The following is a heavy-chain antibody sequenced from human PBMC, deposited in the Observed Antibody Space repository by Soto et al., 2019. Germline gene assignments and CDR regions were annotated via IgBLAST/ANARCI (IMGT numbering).Heavy chain of an antibody. CDR3: ATVPTYYYDRNGYANAFEI. CDR2: IYYSGST. D-gene: IGHD3-22*01. Sequence: SETLSLTCTVSGGSINSGDYYWSWIRQPPGKGLEWIGYIYYSGSTYHNPSLKSRINISLDTSKNQFSLRLNSVTVADTAVYYCATVPTYYYDRNGYANAFEIWGPGTMVTVSS. CDR1: GGSINSGDYY. V-gene: IGHV4-30-4*01. J-gene: IGHJ3*02.